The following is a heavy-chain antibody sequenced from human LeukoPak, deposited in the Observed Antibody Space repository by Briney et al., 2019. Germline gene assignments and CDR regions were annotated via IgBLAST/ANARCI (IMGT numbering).Heavy chain of an antibody. J-gene: IGHJ4*02. CDR1: GGSFSGYY. CDR3: ARLRDGYNLYYFDY. CDR2: INHSGST. D-gene: IGHD5-24*01. Sequence: SETPSLTCAVYGGSFSGYYWSWIRQPPGKGLEWIGEINHSGSTNYNPSLKSRVTISVDTSKNQFSLKLSSVTAADTAVYYCARLRDGYNLYYFDYWGQGTLVTVSS. V-gene: IGHV4-34*01.